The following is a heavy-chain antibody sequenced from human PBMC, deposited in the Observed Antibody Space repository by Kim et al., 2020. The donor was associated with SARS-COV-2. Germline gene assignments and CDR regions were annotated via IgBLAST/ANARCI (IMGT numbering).Heavy chain of an antibody. J-gene: IGHJ3*02. CDR3: TRVPGTTLAIWDAFAI. V-gene: IGHV3-73*01. D-gene: IGHD1-1*01. CDR2: IRSKPNSYAT. Sequence: GGSLRLSCAASGFTFSGSAMHWVRQASGKGLEWVGRIRSKPNSYATLYAASVKGRFIISRDDAKNTAYLQMNSLKTKDTAVYYCTRVPGTTLAIWDAFAIWGQGTMVTLSS. CDR1: GFTFSGSA.